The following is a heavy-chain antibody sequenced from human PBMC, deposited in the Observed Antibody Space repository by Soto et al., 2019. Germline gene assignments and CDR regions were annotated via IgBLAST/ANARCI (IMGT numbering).Heavy chain of an antibody. Sequence: EVHLVESGGRLVQPGGSLRLSCAASGFTFSDYSMNWVRQAPGRGLEWVSYISSSSFTIHYADSVEGRFAISRDNAKNSLYLQMNSLRAEDTAVYYCARGYIDCWSGHFDYWGQGALVTVSS. J-gene: IGHJ4*02. V-gene: IGHV3-48*01. CDR3: ARGYIDCWSGHFDY. CDR1: GFTFSDYS. CDR2: ISSSSFTI. D-gene: IGHD3-3*01.